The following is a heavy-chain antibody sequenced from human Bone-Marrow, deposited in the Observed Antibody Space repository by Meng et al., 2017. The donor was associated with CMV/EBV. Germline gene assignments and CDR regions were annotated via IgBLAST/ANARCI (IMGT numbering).Heavy chain of an antibody. CDR1: GFTFDTYG. D-gene: IGHD1-26*01. Sequence: LSLTCAASGFTFDTYGMHWVRQAPGKGLEWVANINQDGSDDYYVDSVKGRFTISRDNTKNSLYLQMTGLRAEDSAVYYCARHTRSWPGDYWGQGTLVTVSS. CDR2: INQDGSDD. CDR3: ARHTRSWPGDY. V-gene: IGHV3-7*01. J-gene: IGHJ4*02.